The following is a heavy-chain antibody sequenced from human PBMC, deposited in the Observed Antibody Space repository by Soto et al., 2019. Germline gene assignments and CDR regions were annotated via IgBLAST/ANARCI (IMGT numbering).Heavy chain of an antibody. Sequence: SETLSLTCTVSGGSINSYYWSWIRQSAGKGLEWIGRVHSSGSTFYNPSLKSRLTMSVDTPNNQFSLKLSSVTAADTAVYSCARDKGDSRIDYWGLGTLVTVSS. CDR3: ARDKGDSRIDY. CDR2: VHSSGST. CDR1: GGSINSYY. D-gene: IGHD3-22*01. V-gene: IGHV4-4*07. J-gene: IGHJ4*02.